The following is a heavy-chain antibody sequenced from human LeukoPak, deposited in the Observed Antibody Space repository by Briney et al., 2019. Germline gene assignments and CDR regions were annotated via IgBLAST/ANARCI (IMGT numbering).Heavy chain of an antibody. D-gene: IGHD1-26*01. CDR2: IYYSGST. V-gene: IGHV4-59*12. Sequence: SETLSLTCSVSGGSIRNYYWSWIRQPPGKGLEWIGYIYYSGSTNYNPSLKSRVTMSLDTSKNQFSLKLSSVTAADTAVYYCARAYSGSYYDYWGQGTLVTVSS. CDR3: ARAYSGSYYDY. J-gene: IGHJ4*02. CDR1: GGSIRNYY.